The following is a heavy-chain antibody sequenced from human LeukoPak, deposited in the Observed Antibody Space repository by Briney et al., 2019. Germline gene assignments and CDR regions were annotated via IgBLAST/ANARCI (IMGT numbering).Heavy chain of an antibody. Sequence: PSETLSLTCTVSGGSISSGGYYWSWIRQPPGKGLEWIGYIYYSGSTYYNPSLKSRVTISVDTSKNQFSLKLSSVTAADTAVYYCARDDWNRHAFDIWGQGTMVTVSS. CDR3: ARDDWNRHAFDI. CDR2: IYYSGST. D-gene: IGHD1-1*01. CDR1: GGSISSGGYY. J-gene: IGHJ3*02. V-gene: IGHV4-30-4*08.